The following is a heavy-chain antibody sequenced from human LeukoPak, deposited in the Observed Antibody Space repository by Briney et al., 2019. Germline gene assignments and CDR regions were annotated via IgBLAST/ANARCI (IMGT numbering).Heavy chain of an antibody. CDR2: INHSGST. D-gene: IGHD6-19*01. CDR1: GGSFSGYY. V-gene: IGHV4-34*01. Sequence: SETLSLTCAVYGGSFSGYYWSWIRQPPGKGLEWIGEINHSGSTNYNPSLESRVTISVDTSKNQFSLKLSSVTAADTAVYYCARVLPGQWPTGPFDYWGQGTLVTVSS. J-gene: IGHJ4*02. CDR3: ARVLPGQWPTGPFDY.